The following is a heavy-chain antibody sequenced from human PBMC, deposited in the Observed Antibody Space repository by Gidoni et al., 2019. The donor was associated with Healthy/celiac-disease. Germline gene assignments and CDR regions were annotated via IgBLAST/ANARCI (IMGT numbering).Heavy chain of an antibody. V-gene: IGHV3-21*01. CDR1: GFTFSSYS. CDR3: ARDASIDSYGDLPLGCFD. D-gene: IGHD4-17*01. J-gene: IGHJ4*02. Sequence: EVQLVESGGGLVKPGGSLRLSCAASGFTFSSYSMNWVRQAPGKGLEWVSSISSSSSYIYYADSVKGRFTISRDNAKNSLYLQMNSLRAEDTAVYYCARDASIDSYGDLPLGCFDWGQGTLVTVSS. CDR2: ISSSSSYI.